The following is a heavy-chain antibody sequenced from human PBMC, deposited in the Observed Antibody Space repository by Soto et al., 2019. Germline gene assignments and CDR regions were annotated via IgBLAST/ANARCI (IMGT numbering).Heavy chain of an antibody. CDR2: IYYSGSS. CDR1: GVSIRSVV. D-gene: IGHD6-19*01. CDR3: AMNIAVGCFDP. V-gene: IGHV4-59*01. J-gene: IGHJ5*02. Sequence: LQTLCLTSNVSGVSIRSVVLSWIRQPPGKGLEWIGYIYYSGSSNYNPSLRSRVTMSVDTSKNQFSLKLSFVTAADTAVYYCAMNIAVGCFDPLVHGSLVTGSS.